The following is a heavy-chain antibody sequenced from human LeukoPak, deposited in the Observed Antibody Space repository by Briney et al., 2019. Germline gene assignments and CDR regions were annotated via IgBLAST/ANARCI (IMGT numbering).Heavy chain of an antibody. CDR3: ARLYGSGSYLDLYYYYMDV. CDR1: GGSFSGYY. D-gene: IGHD3-10*01. Sequence: SETLSLTCAVYGGSFSGYYWSWIRHPPGKGLEWIGEINHSGSTNYNPSLKSRVTISVDTSKNQFSLKLSSVTAADTAVYYCARLYGSGSYLDLYYYYMDVWGKGTRVTISS. CDR2: INHSGST. V-gene: IGHV4-34*01. J-gene: IGHJ6*03.